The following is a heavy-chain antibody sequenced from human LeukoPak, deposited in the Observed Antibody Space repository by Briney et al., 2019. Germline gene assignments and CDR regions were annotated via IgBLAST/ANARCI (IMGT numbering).Heavy chain of an antibody. CDR2: IYYSGST. J-gene: IGHJ4*02. V-gene: IGHV4-59*12. Sequence: SETLSLTCTVSGGSISSYYWSWIRQPPGKGLEWIGYIYYSGSTNYNPSLKSRVTISVDTSKNQFSLKLSSVTAADTAVYYCASPDPSNYDFWSGYYQNWGQGTLVTVSS. CDR1: GGSISSYY. D-gene: IGHD3-3*01. CDR3: ASPDPSNYDFWSGYYQN.